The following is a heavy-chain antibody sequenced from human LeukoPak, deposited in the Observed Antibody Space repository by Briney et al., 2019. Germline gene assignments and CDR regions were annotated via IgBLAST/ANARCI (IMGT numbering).Heavy chain of an antibody. CDR2: IYYSRST. V-gene: IGHV4-61*01. CDR3: AREFAGYCSGGSCYYFDY. CDR1: GGSVGSGSYY. D-gene: IGHD2-15*01. J-gene: IGHJ4*02. Sequence: SETLSLTCTVSGGSVGSGSYYWSWIRQPPGKGLEWIGYIYYSRSTNYNPSLKSRVTISVDTSKNQFSLKLSSVTAADTAVYYCAREFAGYCSGGSCYYFDYWGQGTLVTVSS.